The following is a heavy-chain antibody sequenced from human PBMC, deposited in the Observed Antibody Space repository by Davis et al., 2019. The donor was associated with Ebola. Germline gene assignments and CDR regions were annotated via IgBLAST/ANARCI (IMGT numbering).Heavy chain of an antibody. CDR3: ARDSGDYCSGGSCYRYFDY. D-gene: IGHD2-15*01. J-gene: IGHJ4*02. CDR1: GFTFSSYG. V-gene: IGHV3-30*19. CDR2: ISYDGSNK. Sequence: GESLKISCAASGFTFSSYGMHWVRQAPGKGLEWVAVISYDGSNKYYADSVKGRFTISRDNSKNTLYLQMNSLRAEDTAVYYCARDSGDYCSGGSCYRYFDYWGQGTLVTVSS.